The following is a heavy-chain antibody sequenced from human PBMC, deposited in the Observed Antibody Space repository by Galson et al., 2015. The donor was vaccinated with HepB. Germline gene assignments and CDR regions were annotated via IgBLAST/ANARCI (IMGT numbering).Heavy chain of an antibody. CDR3: VREGIYCRDVLCHPY. CDR2: ISTGGHNM. J-gene: IGHJ4*02. Sequence: SLRLSCAVSGFSLSSYEMSWVRQAPGKGLEWLAYISTGGHNMYYADSVKGRFTISRDNAKNSLYLQMNSLRAEYTDVYFCVREGIYCRDVLCHPYWGQGPLVTVSS. D-gene: IGHD2-15*01. CDR1: GFSLSSYE. V-gene: IGHV3-48*03.